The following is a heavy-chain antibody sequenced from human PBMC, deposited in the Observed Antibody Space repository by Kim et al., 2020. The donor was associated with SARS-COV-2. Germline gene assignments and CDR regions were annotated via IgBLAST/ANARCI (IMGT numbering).Heavy chain of an antibody. J-gene: IGHJ4*02. Sequence: YADSVQGRVTISRDNSKSVLFLQMDSLRVEDTAIYYCTRGVGDYWGQGTQVTVSS. V-gene: IGHV3-53*01. D-gene: IGHD3-16*01. CDR3: TRGVGDY.